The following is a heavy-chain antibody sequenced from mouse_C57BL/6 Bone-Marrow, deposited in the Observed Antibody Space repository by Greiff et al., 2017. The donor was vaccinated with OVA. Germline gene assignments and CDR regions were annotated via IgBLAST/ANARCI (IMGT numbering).Heavy chain of an antibody. V-gene: IGHV1-15*01. CDR3: TSQRWYGNCGEFEV. J-gene: IGHJ1*03. CDR1: GYTFTDYE. CDR2: IDPETGGT. D-gene: IGHD2-10*02. Sequence: QVQLQQSGAELVRPGASVTLSCKASGYTFTDYEMHWVKQTPVHGLDWIGAIDPETGGTAYNQKFKGKAILTADKSSSTAYMELRSLTSEDSAVYYGTSQRWYGNCGEFEVWGTGTTVTVSS.